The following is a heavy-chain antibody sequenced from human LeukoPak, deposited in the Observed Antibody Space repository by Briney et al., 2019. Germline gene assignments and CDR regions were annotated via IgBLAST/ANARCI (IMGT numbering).Heavy chain of an antibody. CDR3: ARIEGDNSLDY. Sequence: PSETLSLTCTVSGGSISDYYWTWIRQPPGKGLEWIAYIHSSGSTNYNPSLKSRVIISVDTSRSQLSLKLSSVTAADTAVYYRARIEGDNSLDYWGQGTLVTVSS. V-gene: IGHV4-59*01. D-gene: IGHD3-16*01. CDR1: GGSISDYY. J-gene: IGHJ4*02. CDR2: IHSSGST.